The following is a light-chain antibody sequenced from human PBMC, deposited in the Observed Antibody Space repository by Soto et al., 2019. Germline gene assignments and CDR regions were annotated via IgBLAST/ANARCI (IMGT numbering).Light chain of an antibody. CDR2: EVS. CDR1: STDIGRYMY. J-gene: IGLJ1*01. Sequence: QSALTQPASVSGSPGQSITISCTGTSTDIGRYMYISWYQHHPGKAPKLLISEVSRRPSGLSNRFSGSKSGNTAYLTISGLQAEDEADYYCCSYTTNITYVFGSGTKLTVL. V-gene: IGLV2-14*01. CDR3: CSYTTNITYV.